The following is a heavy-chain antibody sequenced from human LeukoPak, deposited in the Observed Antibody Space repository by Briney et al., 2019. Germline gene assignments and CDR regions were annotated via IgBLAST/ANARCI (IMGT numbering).Heavy chain of an antibody. V-gene: IGHV3-21*01. D-gene: IGHD3-22*01. CDR1: GLTFNMYT. Sequence: GGSLRLSCAASGLTFNMYTMNWLRQAPGKGLEWVSSISSSGVYIYYADSVKGRFTISRDNAKNSLYLQMNSLRAEDTAVYYCARLYDGSAYHADHFDYWGQGTLVIVSS. CDR3: ARLYDGSAYHADHFDY. CDR2: ISSSGVYI. J-gene: IGHJ4*02.